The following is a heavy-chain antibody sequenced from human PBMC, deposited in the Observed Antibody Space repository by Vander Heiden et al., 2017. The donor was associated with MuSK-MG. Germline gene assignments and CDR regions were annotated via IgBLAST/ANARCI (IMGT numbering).Heavy chain of an antibody. Sequence: EVQQVESGGGLVKPGGSLRLSCAAYGLTFSSYSMNGVRQAPGKGLEWVSSISSSRSYIYYADSVKGRFTISRDNAKNSLYLQMNSLRAEDTAVYYCARIAAAGLYFDYWGQGTLVTVSS. CDR1: GLTFSSYS. D-gene: IGHD6-13*01. V-gene: IGHV3-21*01. J-gene: IGHJ4*02. CDR2: ISSSRSYI. CDR3: ARIAAAGLYFDY.